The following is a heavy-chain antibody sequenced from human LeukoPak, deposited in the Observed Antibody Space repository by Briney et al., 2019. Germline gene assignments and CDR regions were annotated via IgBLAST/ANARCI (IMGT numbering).Heavy chain of an antibody. CDR2: INPNTGDT. D-gene: IGHD2-8*01. V-gene: IGHV1-2*02. CDR3: ARDSVYAISRYWFDP. Sequence: GASVKVSCKASGYTFTGYYMHLVRQAPGQGLEWMGWINPNTGDTNYAQKFQGRVTMTRDTSISTAYMELSRLRSDDTAVYYCARDSVYAISRYWFDPWGQGTLVTVSS. CDR1: GYTFTGYY. J-gene: IGHJ5*02.